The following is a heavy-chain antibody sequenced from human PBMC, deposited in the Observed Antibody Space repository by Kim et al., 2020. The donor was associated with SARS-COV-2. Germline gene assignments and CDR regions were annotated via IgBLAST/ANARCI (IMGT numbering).Heavy chain of an antibody. D-gene: IGHD4-17*01. V-gene: IGHV3-9*01. CDR1: GFSFGDYA. CDR2: ISCSSGSI. J-gene: IGHJ6*02. CDR3: AKGLSTVTSYGMDV. Sequence: GGSLRLSCAASGFSFGDYAMHWVRQVPGKGLEWVSGISCSSGSIAYADSVKGRFTVSRDNAKNSLYLQMDSLRPEDTAFYYCAKGLSTVTSYGMDVWGQGTTVSVSS.